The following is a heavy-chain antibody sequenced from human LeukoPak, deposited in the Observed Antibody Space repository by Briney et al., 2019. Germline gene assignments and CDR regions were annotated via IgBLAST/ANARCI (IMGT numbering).Heavy chain of an antibody. V-gene: IGHV4-31*03. D-gene: IGHD3-22*01. CDR2: IYYSGST. CDR3: ARGWRKGYDSSGYYIY. Sequence: SQTLSLTCTVSGGSISSGGYYWSWIRQHPGKGLEWIGYIYYSGSTYYNPSLKSRVTISVETSKNQFSLKLSSVTAADTAVYYCARGWRKGYDSSGYYIYWGQGTLVTVSS. J-gene: IGHJ4*02. CDR1: GGSISSGGYY.